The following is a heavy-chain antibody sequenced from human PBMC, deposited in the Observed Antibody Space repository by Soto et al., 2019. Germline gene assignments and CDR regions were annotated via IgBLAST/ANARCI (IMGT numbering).Heavy chain of an antibody. CDR1: GDSISNSRW. CDR3: AYSTGWYRHDV. Sequence: QVQLQESGPGLVKPSGTLSLTCAVSGDSISNSRWWTWARQPPGKGLEWIGDIFHSGDTNYNPSLKSRVFISVDKSQNQFSLKVSSVTAADTAVYYCAYSTGWYRHDVWGQGTLVTVSS. J-gene: IGHJ3*01. D-gene: IGHD6-19*01. CDR2: IFHSGDT. V-gene: IGHV4-4*02.